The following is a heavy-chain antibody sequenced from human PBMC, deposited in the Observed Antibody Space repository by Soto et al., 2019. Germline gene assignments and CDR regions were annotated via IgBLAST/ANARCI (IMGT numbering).Heavy chain of an antibody. CDR3: ARGPHLTTSGMDV. J-gene: IGHJ6*02. CDR1: GGSFSGYY. CDR2: IKDSGST. Sequence: QVQLQQWGAGLLKPSETLSLTCAVYGGSFSGYYWSWIRQPPGKGLEWIGEIKDSGSTNYNPSLKSRVTISVDTSKNQFSLQLSSVTAADTAVYYCARGPHLTTSGMDVWGQGTTVTVSS. V-gene: IGHV4-34*01.